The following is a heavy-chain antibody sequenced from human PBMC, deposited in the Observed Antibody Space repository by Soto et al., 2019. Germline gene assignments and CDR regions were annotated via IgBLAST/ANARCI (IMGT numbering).Heavy chain of an antibody. CDR3: ARDTLPPIAVAGIGWFDP. J-gene: IGHJ5*02. D-gene: IGHD6-19*01. CDR1: GGTFSSYA. CDR2: IIPIFGTA. Sequence: ASVKVSCKASGGTFSSYAISWVRQAPGQGLEWMGGIIPIFGTANYAQKFQGRVTITADESTSTAYMELSSLRSEDTAVYYCARDTLPPIAVAGIGWFDPWGQGTLVTVSS. V-gene: IGHV1-69*13.